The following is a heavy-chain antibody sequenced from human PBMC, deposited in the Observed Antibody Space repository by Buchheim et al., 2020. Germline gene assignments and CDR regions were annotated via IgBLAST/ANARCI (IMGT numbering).Heavy chain of an antibody. CDR1: VXTFSLYS. J-gene: IGHJ4*02. CDR3: ARDFVVVAAKFDY. Sequence: QVQLLESGGGVVQPGRSLRLSCAASVXTFSLYSLHWVRQAPGKGLEWVAVISYDGSNKYYADSVKGRYTISRDNSKNTMYLQMNSLRAEDTAVYYCARDFVVVAAKFDYWGQGTL. D-gene: IGHD2-15*01. V-gene: IGHV3-30*04. CDR2: ISYDGSNK.